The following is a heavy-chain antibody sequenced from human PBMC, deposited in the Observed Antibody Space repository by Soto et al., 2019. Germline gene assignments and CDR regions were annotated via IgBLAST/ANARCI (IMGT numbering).Heavy chain of an antibody. V-gene: IGHV1-46*01. CDR1: GYTFINYY. J-gene: IGHJ4*02. D-gene: IGHD1-1*01. Sequence: SVKVSFRASGYTFINYYIHWVRQAPGQGLEWMGMINPSGGSTSYAQKFQGRVTMTRDTSTRTVYMELSSLRSEDTDVYYCARNDKSGLDYWGQGTLVTVSS. CDR2: INPSGGST. CDR3: ARNDKSGLDY.